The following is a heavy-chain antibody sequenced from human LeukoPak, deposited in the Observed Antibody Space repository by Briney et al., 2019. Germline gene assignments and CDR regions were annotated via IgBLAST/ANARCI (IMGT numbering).Heavy chain of an antibody. V-gene: IGHV3-23*01. CDR1: GFTFSNYA. J-gene: IGHJ4*02. D-gene: IGHD3/OR15-3a*01. Sequence: PGGSLRLSCAASGFTFSNYAMSWVRQAPGKGLEWVSALGGSGISTYYADSVKGRFTISRDNSRNTLYLQMNSLRAEDTAVYYCAKRTGDYFDYWGQGALVTVS. CDR3: AKRTGDYFDY. CDR2: LGGSGIST.